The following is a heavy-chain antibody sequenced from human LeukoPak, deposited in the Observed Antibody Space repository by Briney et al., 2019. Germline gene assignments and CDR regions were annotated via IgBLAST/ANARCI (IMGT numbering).Heavy chain of an antibody. CDR2: IYTSGST. CDR3: AREGSYRPLDY. J-gene: IGHJ4*02. V-gene: IGHV4-4*07. CDR1: GGSISSYY. D-gene: IGHD1-26*01. Sequence: SETLSLTCTVSGGSISSYYWSWIRQPDGKGLEWIGRIYTSGSTNYHPSLMSRVTMSVDTSKNQFSLNLSSVTAADTAVYYCAREGSYRPLDYWGQGTLVTVSS.